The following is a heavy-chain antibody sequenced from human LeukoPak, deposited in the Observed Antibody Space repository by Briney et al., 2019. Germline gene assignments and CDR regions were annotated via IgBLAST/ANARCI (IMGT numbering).Heavy chain of an antibody. D-gene: IGHD6-19*01. CDR1: GFIFSNYA. CDR2: ISSRGDST. J-gene: IGHJ4*02. V-gene: IGHV3-23*01. Sequence: GGSLILSCAASGFIFSNYAMSWVRQVPGRGLEWVSTISSRGDSTYVADSVKGRFTISRDNSKNSLYLQMNTVRAEDTAVYYCVKGPRPDIAVAHTIENWGQGTLVTVSS. CDR3: VKGPRPDIAVAHTIEN.